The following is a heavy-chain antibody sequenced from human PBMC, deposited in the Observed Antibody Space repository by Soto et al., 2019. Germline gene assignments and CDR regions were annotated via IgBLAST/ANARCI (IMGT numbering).Heavy chain of an antibody. CDR3: ARGRDTAMAGGYYYYYMDV. J-gene: IGHJ6*03. CDR2: IYYSGST. Sequence: SETLSLTCTVSGGSISSSSYYWGWIRQPPGKGLEWIGSIYYSGSTNYNPSLKSRVTISVDTSKNQFSLKLSSVTAADTAVYYCARGRDTAMAGGYYYYYMDVWGKGTTVTVSS. V-gene: IGHV4-39*01. D-gene: IGHD5-18*01. CDR1: GGSISSSSYY.